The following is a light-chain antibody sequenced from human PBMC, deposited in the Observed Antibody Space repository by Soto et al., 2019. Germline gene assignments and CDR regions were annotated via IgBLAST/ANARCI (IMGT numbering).Light chain of an antibody. J-gene: IGKJ4*01. CDR1: EAIDNW. Sequence: DLQMTQSPSTLSASVGDRVTITCRTSEAIDNWLAWYQQKPGKAPKLLIYQASSLEGGVPSRFSGSGYGTEFTLTISSLQPDDSATYYCQEYNSYFGGGTRVEIK. CDR3: QEYNSY. CDR2: QAS. V-gene: IGKV1-5*03.